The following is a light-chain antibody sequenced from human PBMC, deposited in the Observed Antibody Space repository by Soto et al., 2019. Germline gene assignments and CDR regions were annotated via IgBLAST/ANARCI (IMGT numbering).Light chain of an antibody. Sequence: EIVLTQSPGTLSLSPGERATLSCRAIQTFSNRFLSWFQQIPGQDPRLLIYGASMRATGIPDRFSGSGSGTDFTLTISRLEPEDFAVYYCQQCGSSSTFGQGTRREIK. CDR3: QQCGSSST. V-gene: IGKV3-20*01. CDR2: GAS. J-gene: IGKJ5*01. CDR1: QTFSNRF.